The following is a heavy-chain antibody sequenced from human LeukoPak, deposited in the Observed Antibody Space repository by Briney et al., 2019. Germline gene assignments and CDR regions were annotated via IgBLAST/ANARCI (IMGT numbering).Heavy chain of an antibody. J-gene: IGHJ4*02. Sequence: SETLSLTCTVSGDSINNGGYYWVWIRQLPGKGLEWIGYIFYSGSTYYTPSLKSRVTMTVDTSKNQFSLKLTSVTAADTAVYYCARVGSNGYYPYYFDYWGQGTLVTVSS. CDR2: IFYSGST. CDR1: GDSINNGGYY. V-gene: IGHV4-31*03. CDR3: ARVGSNGYYPYYFDY. D-gene: IGHD3-22*01.